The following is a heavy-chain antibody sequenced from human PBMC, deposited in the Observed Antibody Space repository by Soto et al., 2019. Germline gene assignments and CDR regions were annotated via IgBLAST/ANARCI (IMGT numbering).Heavy chain of an antibody. V-gene: IGHV4-31*03. CDR2: IYYSGST. J-gene: IGHJ5*02. D-gene: IGHD3-10*01. CDR1: GGSISSGGYY. Sequence: QVQLQESGPGLVKPSQTLSLTCTVSGGSISSGGYYWSWIRQHPGKGLEWIGYIYYSGSTYYNPSRKSRVTISVDTSKNQFSLKLSSVTAADTAVYYCARGRVGGTGWFDPWGQGTLVTVSS. CDR3: ARGRVGGTGWFDP.